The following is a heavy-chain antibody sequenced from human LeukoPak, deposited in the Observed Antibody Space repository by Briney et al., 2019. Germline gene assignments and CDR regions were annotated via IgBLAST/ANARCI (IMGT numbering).Heavy chain of an antibody. Sequence: SETLSLTCAVSGGSISSSNWWSWVRQPPGKGLEWIGEIYHSGSTNYNPSLKSRVTISVDKSKNQFSLKLSSVTAADTAVYYCWVSMVRGGIDYWGQGTLVTVSS. J-gene: IGHJ4*02. CDR2: IYHSGST. V-gene: IGHV4-4*02. CDR1: GGSISSSNW. CDR3: WVSMVRGGIDY. D-gene: IGHD3-10*01.